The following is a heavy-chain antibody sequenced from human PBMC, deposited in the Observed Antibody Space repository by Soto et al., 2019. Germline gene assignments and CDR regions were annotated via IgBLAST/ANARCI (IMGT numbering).Heavy chain of an antibody. Sequence: QVQLVQSGAEVKKPGASVKVSCTASGYTFTSYGISWVRQAPGQGLEWMGWISAYNGKTNYEQKLKGRFTMTTDTSTSTAYMELRSLRSDDTALYYCARDSLMIDVIDAFDIWGQGTMVTVSS. CDR2: ISAYNGKT. V-gene: IGHV1-18*01. J-gene: IGHJ3*02. CDR1: GYTFTSYG. CDR3: ARDSLMIDVIDAFDI. D-gene: IGHD3-22*01.